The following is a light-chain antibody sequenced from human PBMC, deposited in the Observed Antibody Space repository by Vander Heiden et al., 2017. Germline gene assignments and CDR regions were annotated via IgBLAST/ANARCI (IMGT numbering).Light chain of an antibody. CDR1: QSVSSSY. CDR3: QQYGSSPYT. V-gene: IGKV3-20*01. Sequence: SVLTQPPGPLSLSPGERATLTCRASQSVSSSYLAWYQQKPGEAPRLLIYGATNRATGIPDRFSGSGSGTDFILTSSRLEAEDVAVYYCQQYGSSPYTFGQGTKLEIK. CDR2: GAT. J-gene: IGKJ2*01.